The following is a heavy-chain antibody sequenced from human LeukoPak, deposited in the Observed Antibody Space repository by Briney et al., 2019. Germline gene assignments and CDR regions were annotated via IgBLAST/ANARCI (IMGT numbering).Heavy chain of an antibody. CDR1: GGSFSGYY. V-gene: IGHV4-34*01. CDR3: AGVRGIVVVPAASTGLNWFDP. D-gene: IGHD2-2*01. Sequence: PSETLSLTCAVYGGSFSGYYWSWIRQPPGKGLEWIGEINHSGSTNYNPSLKSRVTISVDTSKNQFSLKLSSVTAADTAVYYCAGVRGIVVVPAASTGLNWFDPWGQGTLVTVSS. J-gene: IGHJ5*02. CDR2: INHSGST.